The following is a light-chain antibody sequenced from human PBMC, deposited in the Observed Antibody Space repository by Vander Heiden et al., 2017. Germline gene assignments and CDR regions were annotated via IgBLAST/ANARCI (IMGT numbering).Light chain of an antibody. CDR3: QSYDSSLSGHVV. J-gene: IGLJ2*01. V-gene: IGLV1-40*01. Sequence: QSVLTPPPSVSAAPGPRVPISCTGSSSNIGASYDLHWYPQLPGTAPKLLIYGNSNRPSGGPDRFSGSKSGTSASLAITWLQAEDEADYYRQSYDSSLSGHVVFGGGTKLTVL. CDR2: GNS. CDR1: SSNIGASYD.